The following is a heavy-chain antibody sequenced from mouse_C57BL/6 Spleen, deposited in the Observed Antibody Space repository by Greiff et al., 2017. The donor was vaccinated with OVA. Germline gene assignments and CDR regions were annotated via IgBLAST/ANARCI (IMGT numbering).Heavy chain of an antibody. V-gene: IGHV1-47*01. CDR2: FYPYNDDT. Sequence: QLQQSGAELVKPGASVKMSCKASGYTFTTYPIEWMKQNHGKSLEWIGNFYPYNDDTKYNEKFKGKATLTVEKSSTTVYLELSRLTSDDSAVYYCARRGDSSVYWFAYWGQGTLVTVSA. CDR3: ARRGDSSVYWFAY. J-gene: IGHJ3*01. D-gene: IGHD3-2*02. CDR1: GYTFTTYP.